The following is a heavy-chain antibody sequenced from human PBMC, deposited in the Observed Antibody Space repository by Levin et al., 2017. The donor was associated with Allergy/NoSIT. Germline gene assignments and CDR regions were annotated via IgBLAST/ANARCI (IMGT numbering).Heavy chain of an antibody. D-gene: IGHD6-6*01. V-gene: IGHV3-7*01. CDR2: IKQDGSEK. J-gene: IGHJ3*02. CDR1: GFTFSSYW. CDR3: ARDSIGAPDAFDI. Sequence: GGSLRLSCAASGFTFSSYWMSWVRQAPGKGLEWVANIKQDGSEKYYVDSVKGRFTISRDNAKNSLYLQMNSLRAEDTAVYYCARDSIGAPDAFDIWGQGTMVTVSS.